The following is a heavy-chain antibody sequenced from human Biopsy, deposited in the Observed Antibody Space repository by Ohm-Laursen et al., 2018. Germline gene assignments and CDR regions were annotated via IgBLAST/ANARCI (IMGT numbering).Heavy chain of an antibody. Sequence: SVKVSCKASGGTFTTYGFNWVRQAPGQGLEWMGRIIPILGRPTYAQKLQGRVTITADTSTGTVFMGLSTLRSEDSALYYCAREQHPYIDVLTDSFSYVPMDVWGAGTTVTVSS. CDR3: AREQHPYIDVLTDSFSYVPMDV. CDR2: IIPILGRP. J-gene: IGHJ6*04. V-gene: IGHV1-69*04. CDR1: GGTFTTYG. D-gene: IGHD3-9*01.